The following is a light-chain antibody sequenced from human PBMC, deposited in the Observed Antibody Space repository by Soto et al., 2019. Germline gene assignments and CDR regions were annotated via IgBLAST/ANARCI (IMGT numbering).Light chain of an antibody. CDR3: SSYTRSSTVV. V-gene: IGLV2-14*01. J-gene: IGLJ2*01. CDR2: DVS. Sequence: QSALTQPASVSGSPGQSSTISCTGTSSDVGGYNYVSWYQQHPGKAPKLMIYDVSHRLSGVSNRFSGSKSGNTASLTISGLQAEDEADYYCSSYTRSSTVVFGGGTQLTVL. CDR1: SSDVGGYNY.